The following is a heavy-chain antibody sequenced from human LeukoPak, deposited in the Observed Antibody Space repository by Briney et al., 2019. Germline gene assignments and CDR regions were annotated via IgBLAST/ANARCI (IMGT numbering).Heavy chain of an antibody. V-gene: IGHV3-23*01. CDR1: GFTFRNYA. Sequence: PGASLRLSCAASGFTFRNYAMSWVRQAPGKGLEWVSAILGSGASTYYADSVKGRFTISRDNSKNTLYLQMNSLRAEDTAVYYCVKWGDYDILINYYVPDYWGQGSLVTVSS. CDR3: VKWGDYDILINYYVPDY. D-gene: IGHD3-9*01. J-gene: IGHJ4*02. CDR2: ILGSGAST.